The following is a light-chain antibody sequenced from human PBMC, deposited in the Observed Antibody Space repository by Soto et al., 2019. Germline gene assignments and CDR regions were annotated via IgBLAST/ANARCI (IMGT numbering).Light chain of an antibody. J-gene: IGKJ2*01. CDR2: GAS. CDR1: QVIGSRY. Sequence: DIVLTQSPDTLSLSPGERATISCRASQVIGSRYLAWYHQKSGQAPRLLIYGASSRATGIPDRFSGSGSGTDFTLTISRLEPEDFGVYYCQQFGSSIPHTFGQGTKLEIK. V-gene: IGKV3-20*01. CDR3: QQFGSSIPHT.